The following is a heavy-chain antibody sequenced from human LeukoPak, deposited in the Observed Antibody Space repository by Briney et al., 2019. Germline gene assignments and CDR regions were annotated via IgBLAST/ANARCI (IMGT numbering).Heavy chain of an antibody. D-gene: IGHD2-15*01. CDR1: GYTFTGYY. CDR3: ARGMGGYSFYYYNMDI. J-gene: IGHJ6*02. Sequence: GASVTVSCKASGYTFTGYYVHWVRQAPGHGLEWMGWINPNTGGTDYAQKFRGWVTMTRDTSTSTAYMELSRLRSDDTATYYCARGMGGYSFYYYNMDIWGPGTALTVSS. CDR2: INPNTGGT. V-gene: IGHV1-2*04.